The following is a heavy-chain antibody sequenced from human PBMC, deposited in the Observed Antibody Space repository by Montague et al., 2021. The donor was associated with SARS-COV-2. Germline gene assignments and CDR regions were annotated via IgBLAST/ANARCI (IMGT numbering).Heavy chain of an antibody. CDR1: GGSFGDDH. J-gene: IGHJ4*02. Sequence: SETLSPTCGVYGGSFGDDHWSWIRQPPGRGLEGIGDIKQNGSTNYNPSLKSRVTISVDTSKNQFSLKLTSVTAADTAVYFCARGHLSVSMIVVVFTSASYYFDYWGQGAQVTVSS. V-gene: IGHV4-34*01. D-gene: IGHD3-22*01. CDR2: IKQNGST. CDR3: ARGHLSVSMIVVVFTSASYYFDY.